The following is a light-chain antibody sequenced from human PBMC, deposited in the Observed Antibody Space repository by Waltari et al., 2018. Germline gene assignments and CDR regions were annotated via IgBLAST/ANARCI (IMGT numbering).Light chain of an antibody. CDR3: QQYKHWPPYT. CDR1: QSININ. J-gene: IGKJ2*01. Sequence: EIVMTQSPATLSLSPGERATLSCRASQSININLAWYQQKPGQAPRLLIHDAATRATGVPARFSGSGSGTEFTLTISSLQSEDFAVYYCQQYKHWPPYTFGQGTKLEI. CDR2: DAA. V-gene: IGKV3-15*01.